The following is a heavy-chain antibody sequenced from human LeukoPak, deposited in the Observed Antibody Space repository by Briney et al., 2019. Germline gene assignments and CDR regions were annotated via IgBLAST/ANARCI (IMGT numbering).Heavy chain of an antibody. CDR2: INPSGGST. J-gene: IGHJ4*02. CDR1: GYTFSIYG. CDR3: ARGGVYSGSRYYFDY. V-gene: IGHV1-46*01. D-gene: IGHD1-26*01. Sequence: ASVKVSCKASGYTFSIYGINWVRQAPGQGLEWMGIINPSGGSTSYAQKFQGRVTMTRDTSTSTVYMELSSLRSEDTAVYYCARGGVYSGSRYYFDYWGQGTLVTVSS.